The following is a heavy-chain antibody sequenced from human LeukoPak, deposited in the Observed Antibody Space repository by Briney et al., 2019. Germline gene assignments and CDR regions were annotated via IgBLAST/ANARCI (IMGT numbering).Heavy chain of an antibody. CDR3: ARGSYYYEDSGYYSAEYFHL. Sequence: GGSLRLSCAASGFHFRDYYMTWIRRAPGKGLEWVSYISSSGSSTNYAASVKGRFTVSRDNAKNSLFLQMDNLRLDDTAVYYCARGSYYYEDSGYYSAEYFHLWGQGTLVTVSS. CDR1: GFHFRDYY. V-gene: IGHV3-11*06. D-gene: IGHD3-22*01. CDR2: ISSSGSST. J-gene: IGHJ1*01.